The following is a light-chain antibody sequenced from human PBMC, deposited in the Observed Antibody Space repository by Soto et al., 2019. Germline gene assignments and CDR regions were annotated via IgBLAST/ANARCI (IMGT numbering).Light chain of an antibody. CDR2: DVS. Sequence: QSVLTQPASVSGSPGQSITISCTGASSDIGRNYVSWYQQQHPGKAPKLIIYDVSTRPSGVSNRFSGSKFDNTASLTISGLQPEDESDYYCSSFSSNTLVFGGGTKLTVL. J-gene: IGLJ2*01. CDR3: SSFSSNTLV. CDR1: SSDIGRNY. V-gene: IGLV2-14*03.